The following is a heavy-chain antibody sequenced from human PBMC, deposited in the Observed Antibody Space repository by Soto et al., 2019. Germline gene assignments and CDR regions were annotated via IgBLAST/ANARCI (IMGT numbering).Heavy chain of an antibody. CDR2: INAANGNT. V-gene: IGHV1-3*01. CDR3: ARVSFETSGYADY. D-gene: IGHD3-22*01. Sequence: ASVKVSCKASGYIFSTYTMHWVRQAPGQRLEWMGWINAANGNTNYSQNFQGRVTISRDTSASTAYLELSSLRSEDTAVYYCARVSFETSGYADYWGQGTLVTVP. J-gene: IGHJ4*02. CDR1: GYIFSTYT.